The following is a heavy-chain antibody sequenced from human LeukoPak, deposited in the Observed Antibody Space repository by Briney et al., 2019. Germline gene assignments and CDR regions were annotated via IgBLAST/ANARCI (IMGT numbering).Heavy chain of an antibody. D-gene: IGHD3-10*01. CDR1: GFTFSSYS. CDR3: ARDPELLWFGELSPSWVSLPL. Sequence: GGSLRLSCAASGFTFSSYSMNWVRQAPGKGLEWVSSISSSSSYIYYADSVKGRFTTSRDNAKNSLYLQMNSLRAEDTAVYYCARDPELLWFGELSPSWVSLPLWGQGTLVTVSS. CDR2: ISSSSSYI. V-gene: IGHV3-21*01. J-gene: IGHJ4*02.